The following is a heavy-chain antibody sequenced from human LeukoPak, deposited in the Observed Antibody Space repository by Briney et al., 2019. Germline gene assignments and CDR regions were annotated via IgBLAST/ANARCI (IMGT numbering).Heavy chain of an antibody. CDR1: GYTFTGYY. D-gene: IGHD6-25*01. CDR3: AREVGSRNAFDI. J-gene: IGHJ3*02. CDR2: INPNSGGT. Sequence: GASVKVSCKASGYTFTGYYMHWVRQAPGQGLEWMGWINPNSGGTNYAQKFQGRVTMTRDTSISTVYMELSRLRSDDTAVYYCAREVGSRNAFDIWGQGTMVTVSS. V-gene: IGHV1-2*02.